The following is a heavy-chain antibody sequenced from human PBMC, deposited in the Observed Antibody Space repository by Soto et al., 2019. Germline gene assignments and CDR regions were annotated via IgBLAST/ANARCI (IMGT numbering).Heavy chain of an antibody. J-gene: IGHJ4*02. CDR1: GFTFSSYA. CDR2: ISGSGSTI. Sequence: GGSLRLSCAASGFTFSSYAVSWVRQAPGKGPEWISSISGSGSTIYYADSVKGRFTISRDNSKHTLYLQMSSLRAEDTAVYYCAKVFYYYDSSGYYYFAYWGQGAMVTV. V-gene: IGHV3-23*01. CDR3: AKVFYYYDSSGYYYFAY. D-gene: IGHD3-22*01.